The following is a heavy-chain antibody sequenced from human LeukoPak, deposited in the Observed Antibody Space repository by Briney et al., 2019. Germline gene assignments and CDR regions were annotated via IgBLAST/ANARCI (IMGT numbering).Heavy chain of an antibody. J-gene: IGHJ4*02. CDR1: GYTFTGYY. CDR2: INPNSGGT. CDR3: ARGPHSSGWYLDY. D-gene: IGHD6-19*01. V-gene: IGHV1-2*02. Sequence: ASVKVSCKASGYTFTGYYMHWVRQAPGQGLEWMGWINPNSGGTNYAQKFQGRVTTTRDTSISTAYMELSRLRSDDTAVYYCARGPHSSGWYLDYWGQGTLVTVSS.